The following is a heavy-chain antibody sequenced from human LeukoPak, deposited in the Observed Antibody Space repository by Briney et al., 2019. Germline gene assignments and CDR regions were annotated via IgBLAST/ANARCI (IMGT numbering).Heavy chain of an antibody. CDR2: ISESGGNT. J-gene: IGHJ4*02. CDR3: AKGSF. D-gene: IGHD3-10*01. CDR1: GFTFSSYS. V-gene: IGHV3-23*01. Sequence: PGGSLRLSCAASGFTFSSYSMNWVRQAPGKGLEWVSGISESGGNTYYADSVKGRFTSSRDNSKNTLYLQMNNLRAEDTAAYYCAKGSFWGQGTLVTVSS.